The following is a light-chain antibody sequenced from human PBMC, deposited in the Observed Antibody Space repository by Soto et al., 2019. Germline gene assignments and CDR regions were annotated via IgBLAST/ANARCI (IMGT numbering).Light chain of an antibody. Sequence: EIVMTQSPATLSVSPGERATLSCRASQSVSSNLAWYQQKPGQAPRLLIYGASTRATGIPARFSDSGSGTEFTLTISRLEPEDFAVYYCQQYGSSPSITFGQGTRLEIK. CDR3: QQYGSSPSIT. V-gene: IGKV3-15*01. J-gene: IGKJ5*01. CDR2: GAS. CDR1: QSVSSN.